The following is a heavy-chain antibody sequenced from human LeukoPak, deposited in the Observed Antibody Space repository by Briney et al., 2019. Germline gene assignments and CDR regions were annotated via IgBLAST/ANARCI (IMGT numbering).Heavy chain of an antibody. D-gene: IGHD3-22*01. CDR3: ARNLYYYDSSGYYYY. CDR2: ISGSGGST. CDR1: GFTFSSYA. Sequence: PGGSLRLSCAASGFTFSSYAMSWVGQAPGKGLEWVAAISGSGGSTYYADSVKGRFTISRDNSKNTLYLQMNSLRAEDTAVYYCARNLYYYDSSGYYYYWGQGTLVTVSS. V-gene: IGHV3-23*01. J-gene: IGHJ4*02.